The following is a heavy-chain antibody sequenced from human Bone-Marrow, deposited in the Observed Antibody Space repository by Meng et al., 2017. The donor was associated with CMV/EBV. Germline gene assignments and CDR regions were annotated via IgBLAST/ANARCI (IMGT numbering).Heavy chain of an antibody. J-gene: IGHJ4*02. Sequence: GGSLRLSCAASGFTFSSYEMNWVRQAPGKGLEWVSYISSSGSTIYYADSVKGRLTISRDNSKNTLYLQMNSLRAEDTAVYYCAKGQPPPDDWGQGTLVTVSS. CDR1: GFTFSSYE. CDR3: AKGQPPPDD. V-gene: IGHV3-48*03. D-gene: IGHD6-13*01. CDR2: ISSSGSTI.